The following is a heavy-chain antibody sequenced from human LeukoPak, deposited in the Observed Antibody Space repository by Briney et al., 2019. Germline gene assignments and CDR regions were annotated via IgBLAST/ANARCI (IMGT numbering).Heavy chain of an antibody. V-gene: IGHV4-39*01. Sequence: SETLSLTCTVSGGSISSSSYYWGWIRQPPGKGLEWIGSIYYSGSTYYNPSLKSRVTISVDTSKNQFSLKLSSATAADTAVYYCARGAQTVGYYYDSSGYLDYWGQGTLVTVSS. D-gene: IGHD3-22*01. CDR3: ARGAQTVGYYYDSSGYLDY. J-gene: IGHJ4*02. CDR1: GGSISSSSYY. CDR2: IYYSGST.